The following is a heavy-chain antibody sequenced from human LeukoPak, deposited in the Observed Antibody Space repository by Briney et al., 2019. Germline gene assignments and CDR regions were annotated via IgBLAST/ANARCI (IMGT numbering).Heavy chain of an antibody. CDR2: INPSSDTT. J-gene: IGHJ4*02. V-gene: IGHV1-46*01. Sequence: ASVTVSCKASGYTFTTFYIHWVRQAPGQGLEWMGIINPSSDTTDYAQNFQGRVTMTRDTSTTTVYMDLSSLRSEDTAVYYCVREAQSNTRSYFDYWGPGTLVTVSS. CDR3: VREAQSNTRSYFDY. CDR1: GYTFTTFY. D-gene: IGHD1/OR15-1a*01.